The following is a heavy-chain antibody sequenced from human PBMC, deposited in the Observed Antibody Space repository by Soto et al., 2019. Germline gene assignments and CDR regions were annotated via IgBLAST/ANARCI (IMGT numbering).Heavy chain of an antibody. V-gene: IGHV3-11*01. CDR2: ISSSGSTI. CDR1: GFTLSDYY. D-gene: IGHD6-13*01. Sequence: LSCAASGFTLSDYYMSWIRQAPGKGLEWVSYISSSGSTIYYADSVKGRFTISRDNAKNSLYLQMNSLRAEDTAVYYCASKQPVLGDGFDIWGQGTMVTVSS. CDR3: ASKQPVLGDGFDI. J-gene: IGHJ3*02.